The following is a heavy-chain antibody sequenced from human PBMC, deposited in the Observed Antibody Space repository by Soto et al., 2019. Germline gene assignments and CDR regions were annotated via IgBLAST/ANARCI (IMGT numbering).Heavy chain of an antibody. V-gene: IGHV4-4*02. D-gene: IGHD2-15*01. CDR3: AGFCGGGNCPDV. CDR2: IYHSGST. CDR1: GGSISSSNW. J-gene: IGHJ4*02. Sequence: SETLSLTCAVSGGSISSSNWWSWVRQPPGKGLEWIGEIYHSGSTNYNPSLKSRVTISVDKSKNQVSLQLSSVTAADTAVYYCAGFCGGGNCPDVWGQGTLVT.